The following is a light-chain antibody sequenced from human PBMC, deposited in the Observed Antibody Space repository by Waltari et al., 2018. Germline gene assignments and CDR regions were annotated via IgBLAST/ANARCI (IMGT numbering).Light chain of an antibody. J-gene: IGLJ1*01. CDR2: DVV. CDR3: SSFTSSSSFV. V-gene: IGLV2-14*03. CDR1: IRDVGGDKY. Sequence: QSALTQPASVSGSPGQSINISCTGTIRDVGGDKYVSWYQQHPGDVPRLLIYDVVKRPSGVSSRFSGSKSDNTARLTISGLQAADEAHYYCSSFTSSSSFVFGSGTKVTV.